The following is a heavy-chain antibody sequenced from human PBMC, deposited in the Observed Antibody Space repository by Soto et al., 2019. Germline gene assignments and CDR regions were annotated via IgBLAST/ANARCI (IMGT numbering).Heavy chain of an antibody. J-gene: IGHJ6*02. CDR1: GFTFSSYS. V-gene: IGHV3-48*02. CDR3: ARDHIVATIFPNYYYYGMDV. Sequence: GGSLRLSCAASGFTFSSYSMNWVRQAPGKGLECVSYISSSSSTIYYADSVKGRFTISRDNAKNSLYLQMNSLRDEDTAVYYCARDHIVATIFPNYYYYGMDVWGRGTTVTVSS. CDR2: ISSSSSTI. D-gene: IGHD5-12*01.